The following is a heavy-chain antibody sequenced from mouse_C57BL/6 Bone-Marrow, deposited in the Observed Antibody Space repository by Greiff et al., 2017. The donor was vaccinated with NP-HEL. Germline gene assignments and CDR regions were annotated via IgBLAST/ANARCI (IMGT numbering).Heavy chain of an antibody. CDR3: ARVLLNYAMDY. CDR2: IDPSDSYT. V-gene: IGHV1-69*01. Sequence: QVQLQQPGAELVMPGASVKLSCKASGYTFTSYWMHWVKQRPGQGLEWIGEIDPSDSYTNYNQKFKGKSTLTVDKSSSTAYMQLSSLTSEESAVYYCARVLLNYAMDYWGQGTSVTVSS. J-gene: IGHJ4*01. CDR1: GYTFTSYW. D-gene: IGHD1-1*01.